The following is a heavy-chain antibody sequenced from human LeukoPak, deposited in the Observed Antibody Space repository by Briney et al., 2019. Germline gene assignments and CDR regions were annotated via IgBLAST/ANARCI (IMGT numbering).Heavy chain of an antibody. V-gene: IGHV4-30-2*01. CDR2: IYHSGST. CDR3: ARVPLYGDYTEDAFDI. J-gene: IGHJ3*02. D-gene: IGHD4-17*01. CDR1: GGSISSGGYS. Sequence: TLSLTCAVSGGSISSGGYSWSWIRQPPGKGLEWIGYIYHSGSTYYNPSLKSRVTISVDRSKNQFSLKLSSVTAADTAVYYCARVPLYGDYTEDAFDIWGQGTMVTVSS.